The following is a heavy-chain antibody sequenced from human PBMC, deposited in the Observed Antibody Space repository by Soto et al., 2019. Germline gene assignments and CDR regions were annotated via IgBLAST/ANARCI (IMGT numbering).Heavy chain of an antibody. CDR1: GYTFTSYG. J-gene: IGHJ5*02. Sequence: ASVKVSCKASGYTFTSYGISWVRQAPGQGLEWMGWISAYNGNTNYAQKLQGRVTMTRDTSTSTVYMELSSLRSEDTAVYYCARVVAATFWFDPWGQGTLVTVPQ. V-gene: IGHV1-18*01. D-gene: IGHD2-15*01. CDR2: ISAYNGNT. CDR3: ARVVAATFWFDP.